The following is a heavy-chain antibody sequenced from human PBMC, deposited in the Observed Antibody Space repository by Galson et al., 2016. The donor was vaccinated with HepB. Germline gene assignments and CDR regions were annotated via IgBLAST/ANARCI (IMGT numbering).Heavy chain of an antibody. D-gene: IGHD6-13*01. Sequence: SLRLSCAGSGFTFSTFSMNWVRQAPGKGLEWVSSISSTSHFIYYADSVKGRFTISRDNAKPSVFLQMDSLGAEDTAMYFCAREDSSNWPYFDYWGRGALVTVSS. V-gene: IGHV3-21*06. CDR1: GFTFSTFS. J-gene: IGHJ4*02. CDR2: ISSTSHFI. CDR3: AREDSSNWPYFDY.